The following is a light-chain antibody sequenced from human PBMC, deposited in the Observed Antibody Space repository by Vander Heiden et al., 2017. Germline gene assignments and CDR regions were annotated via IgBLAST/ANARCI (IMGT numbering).Light chain of an antibody. CDR1: QSLLHSSGYNF. V-gene: IGKV2-28*01. CDR2: LGS. Sequence: DIVMTQSPLALSVTPGEPASISCRSSQSLLHSSGYNFFHWYLQKPGQSPQVLMYLGSNRASGVPDRFTGSESGTDFTLKISRVEAEDVGVYYCMQSIQTPVTFGQGTRLEIK. CDR3: MQSIQTPVT. J-gene: IGKJ5*01.